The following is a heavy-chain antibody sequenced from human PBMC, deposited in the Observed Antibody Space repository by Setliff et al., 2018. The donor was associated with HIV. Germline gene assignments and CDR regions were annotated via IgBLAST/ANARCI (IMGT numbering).Heavy chain of an antibody. J-gene: IGHJ6*04. CDR2: INHRGRT. V-gene: IGHV4-34*01. CDR3: TRRGADSYYPRPLDV. CDR1: GGSLSGYY. Sequence: SETLSLTCAVYGGSLSGYYWSWIRQAPGKGLEWIGEINHRGRTRYNPSLKSRVTISVETSKNQFSLRLNSVTAADTAIYYCTRRGADSYYPRPLDVWGKGTTVTVSS. D-gene: IGHD3-10*01.